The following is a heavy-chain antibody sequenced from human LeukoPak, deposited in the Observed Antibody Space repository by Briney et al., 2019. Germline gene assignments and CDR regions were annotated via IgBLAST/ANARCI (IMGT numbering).Heavy chain of an antibody. D-gene: IGHD4-17*01. CDR3: ARDPNGDYDFDK. CDR2: ISAYKGDT. CDR1: GYTFTNYG. Sequence: GASVKVSCKASGYTFTNYGISWVRQALGQGLEWMGWISAYKGDTNYAQKFQGRLTMTTDRSTSTAYMELRSLRSDDTAVYYCARDPNGDYDFDKWGQGTQVTVPS. J-gene: IGHJ4*02. V-gene: IGHV1-18*01.